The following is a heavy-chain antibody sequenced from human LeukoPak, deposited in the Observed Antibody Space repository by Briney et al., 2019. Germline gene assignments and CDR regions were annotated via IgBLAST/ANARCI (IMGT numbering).Heavy chain of an antibody. V-gene: IGHV3-9*01. Sequence: PGGSLRLSCAASGFTFDDYAMHWVRQAPGKGLEWVSGISWNSGSIGYADSVKGRFTISRDNAKNSLYLQMNSLRAEDTALYYCAKDNADYYDSSGYGYLDYWGQGTLVTVSS. D-gene: IGHD3-22*01. J-gene: IGHJ4*02. CDR2: ISWNSGSI. CDR1: GFTFDDYA. CDR3: AKDNADYYDSSGYGYLDY.